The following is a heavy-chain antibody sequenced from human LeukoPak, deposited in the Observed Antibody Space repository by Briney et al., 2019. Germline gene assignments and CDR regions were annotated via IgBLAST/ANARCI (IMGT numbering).Heavy chain of an antibody. D-gene: IGHD3-9*01. CDR3: AREYYDILTGEFAFDI. J-gene: IGHJ3*02. CDR2: IYYSGST. V-gene: IGHV4-31*03. Sequence: PSQTLSLTCTVSGGSISSGGYYWSWIRQHPGKGLEWIGYIYYSGSTYYTPSLKSRVTISVDTSKNQFSLKLSSVTAADTAVYYCAREYYDILTGEFAFDIWGQGTMVTVSS. CDR1: GGSISSGGYY.